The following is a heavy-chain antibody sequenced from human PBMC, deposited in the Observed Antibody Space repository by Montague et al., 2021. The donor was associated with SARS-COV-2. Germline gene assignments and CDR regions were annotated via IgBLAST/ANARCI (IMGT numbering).Heavy chain of an antibody. J-gene: IGHJ6*02. CDR1: GGSISSSSYY. V-gene: IGHV4-39*01. CDR2: IYYSGST. D-gene: IGHD3-9*01. CDR3: ARLVKTGYPPLYYYYGMDV. Sequence: SETLSLTCTVSGGSISSSSYYWGWIRQPPGKGLEWIGSIYYSGSTYYDPSLNSRVTISVDTSKNQFSLKLSSVTAADTAVYYCARLVKTGYPPLYYYYGMDVWGQGTPVTVSS.